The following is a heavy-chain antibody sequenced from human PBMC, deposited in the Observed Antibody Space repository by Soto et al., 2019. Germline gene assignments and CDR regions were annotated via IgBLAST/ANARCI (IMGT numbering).Heavy chain of an antibody. V-gene: IGHV3-7*01. J-gene: IGHJ4*02. CDR3: ASLGGQQLVESIKHHYDRSGSEMDY. CDR2: VKQDGSEE. CDR1: GFSVTPNY. Sequence: GGSLRLSCAASGFSVTPNYIIWVRQAPGKGLEWVANVKQDGSEEYYVDSVKGRFTISRDNAKNSLYLQMNSLRAEDTAVYYCASLGGQQLVESIKHHYDRSGSEMDYLGQRT. D-gene: IGHD3-22*01.